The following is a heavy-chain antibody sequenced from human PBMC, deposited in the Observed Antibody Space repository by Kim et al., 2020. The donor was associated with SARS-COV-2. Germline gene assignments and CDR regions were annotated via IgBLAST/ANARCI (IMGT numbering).Heavy chain of an antibody. CDR1: GFTFSSYA. CDR2: IWYDGSNK. CDR3: AQGRGVGATHYHFYY. D-gene: IGHD1-26*01. J-gene: IGHJ4*01. V-gene: IGHV3-33*06. Sequence: GGSLRLSCAASGFTFSSYAMHWVRQAPGKGLEWVAGIWYDGSNKYYADSVKGRFTISRDNAKNTLYLQMNSLRAEDTAVSYCAQGRGVGATHYHFYYWG.